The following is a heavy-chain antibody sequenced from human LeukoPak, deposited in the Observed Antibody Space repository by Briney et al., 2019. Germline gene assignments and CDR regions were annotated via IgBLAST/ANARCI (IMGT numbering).Heavy chain of an antibody. CDR3: AREESFTLDS. Sequence: SETLSLTCTVSGGSISSASHYWTWIRQPAGKGLEWIGRIFTSGSTDYNPSLKSRVTISIETSKNQFSLKLSSVAPAYTAINYCAREESFTLDSWGQGTLVTVSS. V-gene: IGHV4-61*02. CDR1: GGSISSASHY. J-gene: IGHJ4*02. D-gene: IGHD3-10*01. CDR2: IFTSGST.